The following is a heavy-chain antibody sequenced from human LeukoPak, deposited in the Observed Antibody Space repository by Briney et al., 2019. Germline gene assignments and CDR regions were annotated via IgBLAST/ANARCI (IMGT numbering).Heavy chain of an antibody. Sequence: SETLSLTCAVSGGSISSGGYSWSWIRQPPGKGLEWIGYIYHSGSTYYNPSLKSRVTISVDRSKNQFSLKLSSVTAADTAVYYCAAGSGRNARYCSGGSCYGYSTYYGMDVWGQGTTVTVSS. CDR3: AAGSGRNARYCSGGSCYGYSTYYGMDV. D-gene: IGHD2-15*01. CDR2: IYHSGST. V-gene: IGHV4-30-2*01. J-gene: IGHJ6*02. CDR1: GGSISSGGYS.